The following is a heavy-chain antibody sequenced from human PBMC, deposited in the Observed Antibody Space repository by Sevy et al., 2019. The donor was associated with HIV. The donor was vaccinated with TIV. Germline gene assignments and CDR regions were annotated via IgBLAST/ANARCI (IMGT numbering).Heavy chain of an antibody. CDR3: AKSMGGFDAFDI. J-gene: IGHJ3*02. D-gene: IGHD6-25*01. CDR2: ISGSGVST. V-gene: IGHV3-23*01. Sequence: GGSLRLSCAASGFTFSSYDMSWVRQAPGKGLEWVSVISGSGVSTYYADSVKGRFTISRDNSKNTLYLQLNSLRAEDTAVYYCAKSMGGFDAFDICGQGTMVTVSS. CDR1: GFTFSSYD.